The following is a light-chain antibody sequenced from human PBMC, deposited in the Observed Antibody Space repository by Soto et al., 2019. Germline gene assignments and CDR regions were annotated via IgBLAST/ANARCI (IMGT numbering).Light chain of an antibody. V-gene: IGKV3-20*01. CDR3: QQSGSSPPT. CDR1: QSISRY. Sequence: IVLTQSPGTLSLSPGERTTLSCRASQSISRYLAWYQQKPGQAPRLLIYAASNRATGIPDRFSGSGSGTDFTLTISRLEPEDFAVYYCQQSGSSPPTFGQGTKVDIK. J-gene: IGKJ1*01. CDR2: AAS.